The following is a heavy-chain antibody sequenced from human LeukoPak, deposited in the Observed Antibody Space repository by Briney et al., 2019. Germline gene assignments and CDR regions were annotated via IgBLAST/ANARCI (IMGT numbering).Heavy chain of an antibody. CDR2: INHSGST. D-gene: IGHD6-13*01. Sequence: SETLSLTCAVYGGSFSGYYWSWIRQPPGKGLEWIGEINHSGSTNYNPSLKSRVTISVDTSKNQFSLKLSSVTAADTAAYYCARGRRLTPSVGIAAGDYWGQGTLVTVSS. CDR3: ARGRRLTPSVGIAAGDY. CDR1: GGSFSGYY. J-gene: IGHJ4*02. V-gene: IGHV4-34*01.